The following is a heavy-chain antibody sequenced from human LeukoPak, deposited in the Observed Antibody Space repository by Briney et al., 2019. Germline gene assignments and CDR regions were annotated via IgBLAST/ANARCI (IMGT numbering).Heavy chain of an antibody. Sequence: GGSLRLSCAASGFIFRNAWMSWVRQAPGKGLEWVGRIKTKTQRGTPDYAAPVKGRFTISRDDSKNTLYLQMNSLRAEDTAVYYCAKEGRGPGVTFYYYYMDVWGKGTTVTVSS. CDR3: AKEGRGPGVTFYYYYMDV. CDR2: IKTKTQRGTP. J-gene: IGHJ6*03. V-gene: IGHV3-15*01. D-gene: IGHD2-21*02. CDR1: GFIFRNAW.